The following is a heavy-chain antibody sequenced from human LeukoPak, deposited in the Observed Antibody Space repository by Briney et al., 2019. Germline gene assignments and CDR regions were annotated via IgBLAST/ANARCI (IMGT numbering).Heavy chain of an antibody. Sequence: GGSLRLSCAASGFTFSRYGMHWVRQAPGKGLEWVTAISYDGSNKYYADSVKGRFTISRDNSKNTLYLQMNSLRAEDTAVYYCARLLAGSGYARDAFDIWGQGTMVTVSS. J-gene: IGHJ3*02. CDR1: GFTFSRYG. D-gene: IGHD3-22*01. CDR2: ISYDGSNK. V-gene: IGHV3-30*04. CDR3: ARLLAGSGYARDAFDI.